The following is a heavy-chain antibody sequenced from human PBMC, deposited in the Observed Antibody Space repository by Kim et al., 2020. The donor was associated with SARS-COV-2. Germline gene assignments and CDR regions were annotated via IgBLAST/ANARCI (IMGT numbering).Heavy chain of an antibody. D-gene: IGHD3-9*01. V-gene: IGHV1-46*03. CDR2: INPSGGST. Sequence: ASVKVSCKASGYTFTSYYMHWVRQAPGQGLEWMGIINPSGGSTSYAQKFQGRVTMTRDTSTSTVYMELSSLRSEDTAVYYCARLRYFDWLLYEEQPHTGNDYWGQGTLVTVSS. J-gene: IGHJ4*02. CDR3: ARLRYFDWLLYEEQPHTGNDY. CDR1: GYTFTSYY.